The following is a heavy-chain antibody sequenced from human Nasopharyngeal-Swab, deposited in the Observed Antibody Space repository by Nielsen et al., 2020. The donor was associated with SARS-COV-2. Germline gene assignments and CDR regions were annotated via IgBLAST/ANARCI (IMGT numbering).Heavy chain of an antibody. CDR2: IYYSGTT. CDR3: AREVVGGLVDS. CDR1: GDSISSYF. Sequence: SETLSLTCTVSGDSISSYFWTWVRQPPGKGLEWIGYIYYSGTTNYNPSLKSPVTISVDTSKNHISLKLSSVTAADTAVYYCAREVVGGLVDSWGQGTLVTVSS. J-gene: IGHJ4*02. D-gene: IGHD1-26*01. V-gene: IGHV4-59*12.